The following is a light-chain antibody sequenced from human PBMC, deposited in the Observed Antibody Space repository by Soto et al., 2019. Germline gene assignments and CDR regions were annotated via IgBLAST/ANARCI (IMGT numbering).Light chain of an antibody. J-gene: IGLJ1*01. CDR1: SSDVGGYNY. CDR3: SSSTSSSTPHFV. V-gene: IGLV2-14*01. CDR2: EVS. Sequence: QSALTQPASVSGSPGQSITISCTGTSSDVGGYNYVSWYQQHPGKAPKLMIYEVSNRPSGVSNRFSGSKSGNTASLTISGLLAEDQADYYCSSSTSSSTPHFVFGTGTKLTVL.